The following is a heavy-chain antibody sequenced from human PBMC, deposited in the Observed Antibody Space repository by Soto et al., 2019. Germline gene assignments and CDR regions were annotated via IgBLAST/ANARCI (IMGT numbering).Heavy chain of an antibody. CDR1: GFTFSSYG. CDR3: AKDLEDGYNWGYYFDY. J-gene: IGHJ4*02. CDR2: ISYDGSNK. V-gene: IGHV3-30*18. D-gene: IGHD5-12*01. Sequence: QVQLVESGGGVVQPGRSLRLSCAASGFTFSSYGMHWVRQAPGKGLEWVAVISYDGSNKYYADSVKGRFTISRDNSKNTLYLQMNSLRAEDTAVYYCAKDLEDGYNWGYYFDYWGQGTLVTVSS.